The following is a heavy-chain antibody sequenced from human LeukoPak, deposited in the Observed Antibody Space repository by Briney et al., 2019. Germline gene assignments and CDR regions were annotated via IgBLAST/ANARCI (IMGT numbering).Heavy chain of an antibody. CDR1: GYPFSTYA. D-gene: IGHD2-2*01. V-gene: IGHV3-23*01. CDR3: AKVSTPLQ. CDR2: ISGSGAST. J-gene: IGHJ4*02. Sequence: PGETLRLSCAASGYPFSTYAMSWAPHAPGKGLEWVSGISGSGASTYYADSVKGRFTISRDNSRNTLYLQMNSLRAEDTAVYYCAKVSTPLQWGQGTLVTVSS.